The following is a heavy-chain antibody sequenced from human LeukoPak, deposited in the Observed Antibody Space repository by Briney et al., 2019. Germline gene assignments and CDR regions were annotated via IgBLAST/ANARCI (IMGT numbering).Heavy chain of an antibody. CDR2: ISSSGSTI. CDR1: GFSFSDYY. Sequence: GGSLRLSCTASGFSFSDYYMSWIRQAPGKGLEWVSYISSSGSTIYYADSVKGRFTVARDNAKNSLYLQMNSLRAEDTAVYYCARSRNWFDPWGQGTLVTVSS. J-gene: IGHJ5*02. CDR3: ARSRNWFDP. V-gene: IGHV3-11*01.